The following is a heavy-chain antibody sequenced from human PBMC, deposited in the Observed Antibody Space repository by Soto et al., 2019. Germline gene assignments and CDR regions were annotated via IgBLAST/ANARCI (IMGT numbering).Heavy chain of an antibody. J-gene: IGHJ5*02. CDR2: INHSGST. V-gene: IGHV4-34*01. D-gene: IGHD3-16*02. Sequence: SETLSLTCAVYGGSFSGYYWSWIRQPPGKGLEWIGEINHSGSTNYNPSLKSRVTISVDTSKNQFSLKLSSVTAADTAVYYCARYYDYIWGSYRPYNWFDPWGQGTLVTVSS. CDR3: ARYYDYIWGSYRPYNWFDP. CDR1: GGSFSGYY.